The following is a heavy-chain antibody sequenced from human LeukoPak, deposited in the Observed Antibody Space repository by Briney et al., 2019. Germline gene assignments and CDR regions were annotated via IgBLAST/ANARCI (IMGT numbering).Heavy chain of an antibody. V-gene: IGHV4-38-2*02. J-gene: IGHJ4*02. CDR1: GYSISSGYY. CDR2: IYHSGRT. Sequence: SETLSLTCTVSGYSISSGYYWGWIRQPPGKGLEWIGSIYHSGRTYYNPSLKSRVTISVDTSKNQFSLKLSSVTAADTAVYYCARGGLGYWGQGTLVTVSS. D-gene: IGHD3-16*01. CDR3: ARGGLGY.